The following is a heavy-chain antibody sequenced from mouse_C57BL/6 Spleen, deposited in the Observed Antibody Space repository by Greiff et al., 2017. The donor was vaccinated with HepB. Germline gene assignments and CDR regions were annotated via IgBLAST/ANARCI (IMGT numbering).Heavy chain of an antibody. CDR2: IYPGDGDT. D-gene: IGHD1-1*01. Sequence: VQLVESGAELVKPGASVKISCKASGYAFSSYWMNWVKQRPGKGLEWIGQIYPGDGDTNYNGKFKGKATLTADNSSSTAYMQLSSLTSEDSAVYFCAYYGSSYENFDYWGQGTTLTVSS. CDR3: AYYGSSYENFDY. CDR1: GYAFSSYW. V-gene: IGHV1-80*01. J-gene: IGHJ2*01.